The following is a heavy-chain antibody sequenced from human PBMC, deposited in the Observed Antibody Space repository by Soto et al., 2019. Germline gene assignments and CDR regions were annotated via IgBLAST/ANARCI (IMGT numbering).Heavy chain of an antibody. J-gene: IGHJ4*01. D-gene: IGHD6-19*01. CDR3: VKGGYKTGWPPFDH. CDR2: ISDDGKTQ. V-gene: IGHV3-30*18. CDR1: RFRFSAYG. Sequence: QVKLVESGGAVVQSGRSLRLSCTASRFRFSAYGMHWVRQAPGKGLEWVALISDDGKTQFFTDSVEGRFTISRDNSRNTLYLQMNSLRHEDTAVYYCVKGGYKTGWPPFDHWGHGTRVTVSS.